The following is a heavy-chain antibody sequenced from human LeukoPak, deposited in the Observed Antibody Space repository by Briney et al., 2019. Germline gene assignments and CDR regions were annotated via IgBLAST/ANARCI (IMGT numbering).Heavy chain of an antibody. V-gene: IGHV4-59*01. CDR2: IYYSGST. Sequence: SETLSLTCTVSGGSISSYYWSWIRQPPGKGLEWIGYIYYSGSTNYNPSLKSRVTISVDTSKNQFSLKLSSVTAADTAVYYCAGAPLGYCSGGSCYGYYYYYMDVWGKGTTVTVSS. J-gene: IGHJ6*03. CDR1: GGSISSYY. D-gene: IGHD2-15*01. CDR3: AGAPLGYCSGGSCYGYYYYYMDV.